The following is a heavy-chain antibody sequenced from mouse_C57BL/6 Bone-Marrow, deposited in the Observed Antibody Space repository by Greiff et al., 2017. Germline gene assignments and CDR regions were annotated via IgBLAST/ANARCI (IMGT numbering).Heavy chain of an antibody. D-gene: IGHD3-1*01. V-gene: IGHV5-4*03. CDR1: GFTFSSYA. CDR2: ISDGGSYT. CDR3: ARRGLHLDYFDY. J-gene: IGHJ2*01. Sequence: EVKLVESGGGLVKPGGSLKLSCAASGFTFSSYAMSWVRPTPEKRLEWVATISDGGSYTYYPDNVKGRFTISRNNAKNNLYLQLSHLKSEDTAMYYCARRGLHLDYFDYWGQGTTLTVSS.